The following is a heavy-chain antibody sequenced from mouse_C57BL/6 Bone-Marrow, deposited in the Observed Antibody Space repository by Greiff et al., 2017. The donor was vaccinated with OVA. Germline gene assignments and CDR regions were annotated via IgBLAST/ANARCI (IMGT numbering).Heavy chain of an antibody. CDR2: IDPENGDT. CDR1: GLNIKDDY. D-gene: IGHD2-1*01. CDR3: TTRSTIVTTIGYYYSMDY. Sequence: EVQLQQSGAELVRPGASVKLSCTASGLNIKDDYMHWVKQRPEQGLEWIGWIDPENGDTEYASKFQGKATITADTSSNTAYRQLCSLTSEATAVYYCTTRSTIVTTIGYYYSMDYWGQGTSVTVSS. J-gene: IGHJ4*01. V-gene: IGHV14-4*01.